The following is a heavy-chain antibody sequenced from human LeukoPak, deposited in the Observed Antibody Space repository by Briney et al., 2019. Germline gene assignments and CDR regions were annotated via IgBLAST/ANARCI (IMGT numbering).Heavy chain of an antibody. D-gene: IGHD4-23*01. CDR3: ARDGGKCADSDY. CDR1: GFRFSGYA. J-gene: IGHJ4*02. CDR2: INSRSDII. V-gene: IGHV3-48*02. Sequence: GGSLRLSCAASGFRFSGYAMNWVRQVPGKGLEWVSYINSRSDIIYYADSVKGRFTISRDNARNSLYLQMNSLRDEDTAVYYSARDGGKCADSDYWGQGSLVTVSS.